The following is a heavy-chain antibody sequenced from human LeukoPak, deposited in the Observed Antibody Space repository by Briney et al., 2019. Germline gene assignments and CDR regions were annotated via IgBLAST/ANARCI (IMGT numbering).Heavy chain of an antibody. V-gene: IGHV3-23*01. CDR3: AKVSWWIAARPYWFDP. J-gene: IGHJ5*02. Sequence: PGGSLRLSCAASGFTFSSYAMSWVRQAPGKGLEWVSAISGSGGSTYYADSVKGRFTISRDNSKNTLYLQMNSLRAEDTAVYYCAKVSWWIAARPYWFDPWGQGTLVTVSS. CDR1: GFTFSSYA. CDR2: ISGSGGST. D-gene: IGHD6-6*01.